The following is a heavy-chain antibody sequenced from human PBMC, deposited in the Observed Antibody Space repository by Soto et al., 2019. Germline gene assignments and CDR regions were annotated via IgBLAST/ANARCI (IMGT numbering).Heavy chain of an antibody. CDR2: IYYSGST. CDR3: ARDRIAAAESYYYYGMDV. CDR1: GGSISSGGYY. V-gene: IGHV4-31*03. J-gene: IGHJ6*02. Sequence: SETLSLTCTVSGGSISSGGYYWSWIRQHPGKGLEWIGYIYYSGSTYYNPSLKSRVTISVDTSKNQFSLKLSSVTAADTAVYYCARDRIAAAESYYYYGMDVWGQGTTVTVSS. D-gene: IGHD6-13*01.